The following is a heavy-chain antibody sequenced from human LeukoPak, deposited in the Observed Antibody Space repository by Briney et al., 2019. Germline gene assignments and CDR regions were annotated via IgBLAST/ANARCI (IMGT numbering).Heavy chain of an antibody. Sequence: PGGSLRLSCAASGFTFSNAWMSWVRQAPGKGLEWVGRVKSNTDGGTADYAAPVKGRFTISRDDSKNTLYMQMNSLKTEDTAEYYCTTLTGPFDFWGQGTLVTVSS. CDR1: GFTFSNAW. J-gene: IGHJ4*02. CDR3: TTLTGPFDF. CDR2: VKSNTDGGTA. D-gene: IGHD1-20*01. V-gene: IGHV3-15*01.